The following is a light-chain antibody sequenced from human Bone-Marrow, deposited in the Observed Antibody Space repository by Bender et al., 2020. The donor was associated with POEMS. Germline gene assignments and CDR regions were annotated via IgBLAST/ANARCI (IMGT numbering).Light chain of an antibody. CDR1: SDDVGGYNS. CDR3: CSYAGTYRWV. CDR2: DVN. J-gene: IGLJ3*02. Sequence: QSALTQPRSVSGSPGQSVTISCSGTSDDVGGYNSVSWYQQHPGKVPKLMIYDVNNRPSGVPDRFSGSRSGNTASLTISGLQAEDEADYYCCSYAGTYRWVFGGGTKLTVL. V-gene: IGLV2-11*01.